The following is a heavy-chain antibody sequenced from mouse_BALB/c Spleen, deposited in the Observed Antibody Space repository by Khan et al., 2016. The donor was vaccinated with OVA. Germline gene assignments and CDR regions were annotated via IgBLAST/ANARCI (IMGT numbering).Heavy chain of an antibody. CDR3: ARENYCGRSWYVASY. D-gene: IGHD1-1*01. V-gene: IGHV1S41*01. J-gene: IGHJ4*01. Sequence: LVKSGASVKLSCKALAYTFTGYWYNWIKQRPGQGLERTGRIAPGRGITYDNEMFKGKATLIVETSSSIAYIQIRSLLTEDSLVSDCARENYCGRSWYVASYWGQGTSVTVSS. CDR2: IAPGRGIT. CDR1: AYTFTGYW.